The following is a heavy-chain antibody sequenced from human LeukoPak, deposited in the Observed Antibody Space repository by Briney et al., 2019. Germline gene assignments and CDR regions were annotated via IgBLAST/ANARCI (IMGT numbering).Heavy chain of an antibody. Sequence: GGSLRLSCAASGFTFSSFSMNWVRQAPGKGLEWVSSITSSSNYIYHANSVRGRFTISRDNAKNSLYLQMNSLRAEDTAVYYCARDLRLWGQGTLVTVSS. CDR1: GFTFSSFS. CDR3: ARDLRL. V-gene: IGHV3-21*01. J-gene: IGHJ4*02. CDR2: ITSSSNYI.